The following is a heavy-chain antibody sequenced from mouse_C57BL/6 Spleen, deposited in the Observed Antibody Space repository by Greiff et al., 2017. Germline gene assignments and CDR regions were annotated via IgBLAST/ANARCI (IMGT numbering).Heavy chain of an antibody. V-gene: IGHV1-76*01. CDR2: IYPGSGNT. CDR3: ARGETNWDAMDY. CDR1: GYTFTDYY. D-gene: IGHD4-1*01. J-gene: IGHJ4*01. Sequence: QVQLKESGAELVRPGASVKLSCKASGYTFTDYYINWVKQRPGQGLEWIARIYPGSGNTYYNEKFKGKATLTAEKSSSTAYMQLSSLTSEDSAVYFCARGETNWDAMDYWGQGTSVTVSS.